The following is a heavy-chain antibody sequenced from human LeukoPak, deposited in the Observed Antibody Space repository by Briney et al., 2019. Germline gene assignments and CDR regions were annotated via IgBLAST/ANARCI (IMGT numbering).Heavy chain of an antibody. J-gene: IGHJ6*03. Sequence: GGSLRLSCTASGFTFGDYAMSWVRQAPGKGLEWVSYISSSSSTIFYADSVKGRFTISRDDAKNSLYLQMNSLRAEDTAVYYCVRVSGTIFYSYYMDVWGKGTTVTVSS. CDR1: GFTFGDYA. D-gene: IGHD3-10*01. CDR2: ISSSSSTI. V-gene: IGHV3-48*01. CDR3: VRVSGTIFYSYYMDV.